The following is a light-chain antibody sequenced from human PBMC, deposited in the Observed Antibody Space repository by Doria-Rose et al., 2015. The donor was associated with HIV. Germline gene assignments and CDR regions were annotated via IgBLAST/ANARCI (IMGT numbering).Light chain of an antibody. J-gene: IGKJ1*01. CDR1: QSFSSTY. CDR3: HRYGTSWT. Sequence: TQSPGTLSLSPGERATLSCRASQSFSSTYLAWYQQKPGQAPSLLIYDGSTRATGIPDRFSASGSGTDFTLTINRLESEDFALYYCHRYGTSWTFGQGTKVEI. CDR2: DGS. V-gene: IGKV3-20*01.